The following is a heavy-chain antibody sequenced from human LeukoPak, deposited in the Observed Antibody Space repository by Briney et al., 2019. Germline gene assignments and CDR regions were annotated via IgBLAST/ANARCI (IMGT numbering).Heavy chain of an antibody. J-gene: IGHJ4*02. CDR3: ARQIGDYGDYVVDY. Sequence: GESLQISCKGFGYSFTSYWIGWVRQIPGKGLEWMGIIYPGDSDTRYSPSFQGQVTISADKSISTAYLQWSSLKASDTAMYYCARQIGDYGDYVVDYWGQGTLVTVSS. CDR1: GYSFTSYW. D-gene: IGHD4-17*01. CDR2: IYPGDSDT. V-gene: IGHV5-51*01.